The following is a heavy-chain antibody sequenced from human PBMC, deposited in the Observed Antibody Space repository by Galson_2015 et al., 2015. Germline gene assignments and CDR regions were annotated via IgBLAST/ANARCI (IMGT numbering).Heavy chain of an antibody. D-gene: IGHD6-19*01. V-gene: IGHV3-30*03. CDR2: ISYDGSNK. CDR3: ASGAGIAVAGTRSGY. J-gene: IGHJ4*02. Sequence: SLRLSCAASGFTFSSYGMHWVRQAPGKGLEWVAVISYDGSNKYYADSVKGRFTISRDNSKNTLYLQMNSLRAEDTAVYYCASGAGIAVAGTRSGYWGQGTLVTVSS. CDR1: GFTFSSYG.